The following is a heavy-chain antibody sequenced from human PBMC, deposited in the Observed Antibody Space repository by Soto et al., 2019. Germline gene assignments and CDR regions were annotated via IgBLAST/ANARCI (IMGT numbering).Heavy chain of an antibody. CDR1: GFTFSSYA. CDR2: ISGSGGST. D-gene: IGHD1-26*01. V-gene: IGHV3-23*01. Sequence: GGSLRLSCAASGFTFSSYAMSWVRQAPGKGLEWVSAISGSGGSTYYADSVKGRFTISRDNSKNTLYLQMSSLRAEDTAVYYCAKPSSPSGGGWFDPWGQGTLVTVSS. CDR3: AKPSSPSGGGWFDP. J-gene: IGHJ5*02.